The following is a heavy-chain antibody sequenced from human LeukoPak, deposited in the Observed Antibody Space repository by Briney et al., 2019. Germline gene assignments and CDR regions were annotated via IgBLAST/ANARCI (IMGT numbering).Heavy chain of an antibody. CDR3: AREGGPYRPLDY. Sequence: SGTLSLTCGVSGGSITNTNYWTWVRQPPGKVLELIGEVNLQDSTNYSPALIGRVAISVDKSEIHISLQLTSVTAAGTAVYYCAREGGPYRPLDYSGQGTLVTVSS. CDR1: GGSITNTNY. J-gene: IGHJ4*02. CDR2: VNLQDST. V-gene: IGHV4-4*02.